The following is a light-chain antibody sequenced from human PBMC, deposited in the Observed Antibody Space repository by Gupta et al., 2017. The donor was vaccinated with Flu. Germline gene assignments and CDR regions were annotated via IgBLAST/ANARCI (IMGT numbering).Light chain of an antibody. CDR2: EVS. J-gene: IGLJ1*01. CDR3: SSCTNSGSYV. CDR1: SSDVGDNNY. V-gene: IGLV2-14*01. Sequence: QSALTQAASVSGSPGQSVTIACTGTSSDVGDNNYVAWYQQHPGKAPKLLIYEVSNRPPGIAIRFSASESGNTASLTIFGPEAEDDADYFCSSCTNSGSYVFGTGTTVTVL.